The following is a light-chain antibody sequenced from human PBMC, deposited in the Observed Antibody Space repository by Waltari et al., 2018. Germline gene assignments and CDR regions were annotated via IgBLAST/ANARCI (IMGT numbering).Light chain of an antibody. CDR1: QSVLDNSNNKNY. Sequence: DIVMTQSPDSLAVSLGERATLNCKSRQSVLDNSNNKNYLAWHTRKTGQPPKMLIYRASTRESGVPDRFSGSGSGTDFTLTISSLQAEDVAVYYCQQYYSTPQTFGQGTNVEIE. CDR3: QQYYSTPQT. J-gene: IGKJ1*01. V-gene: IGKV4-1*01. CDR2: RAS.